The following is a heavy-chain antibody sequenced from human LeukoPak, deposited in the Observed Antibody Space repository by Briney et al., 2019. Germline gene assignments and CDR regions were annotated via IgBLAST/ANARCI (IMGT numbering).Heavy chain of an antibody. V-gene: IGHV3-20*04. J-gene: IGHJ3*02. Sequence: GGSLRLSCAASGLTFDDRGMSWVRQAPGKGLEWVSGINWNGGSTAYADSVKGRFTISRDNAKKSLYLQMNSLRGEDTALYYCAREYAALGFDIWGQGTMVTDSS. D-gene: IGHD7-27*01. CDR2: INWNGGST. CDR1: GLTFDDRG. CDR3: AREYAALGFDI.